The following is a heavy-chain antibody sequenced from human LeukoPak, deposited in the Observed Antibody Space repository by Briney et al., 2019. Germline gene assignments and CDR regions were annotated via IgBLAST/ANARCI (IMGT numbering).Heavy chain of an antibody. Sequence: SETLSLTCTVSGGSISSGGYYWSWIRQHPGKGLEWIGYIYYRGTTYYNPSLKRRLTISVDTSNNQFSLNLTSVTAADTAVYYCARVGGVAGSFELDVWGQGTTVTVS. CDR1: GGSISSGGYY. V-gene: IGHV4-31*03. J-gene: IGHJ6*02. CDR3: ARVGGVAGSFELDV. CDR2: IYYRGTT. D-gene: IGHD3-10*01.